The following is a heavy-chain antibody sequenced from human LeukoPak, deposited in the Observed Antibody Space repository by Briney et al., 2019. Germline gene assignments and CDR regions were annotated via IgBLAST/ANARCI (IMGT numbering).Heavy chain of an antibody. V-gene: IGHV3-33*06. CDR1: GFNFSSYG. CDR3: AKDMAEGVLSMDV. J-gene: IGHJ6*02. D-gene: IGHD2-8*01. CDR2: LWYDGSNK. Sequence: PGGSLRLSCVASGFNFSSYGMHWVRQAPGKGLEWVALLWYDGSNKYSADSVKGRFTFSRDNSKNTLYLQMNSLRADDTAEYHCAKDMAEGVLSMDVWGQGTTVTVSS.